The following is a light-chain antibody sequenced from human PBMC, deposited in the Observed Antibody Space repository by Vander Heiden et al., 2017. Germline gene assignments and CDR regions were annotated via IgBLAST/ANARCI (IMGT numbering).Light chain of an antibody. CDR2: DVT. Sequence: QSALTQPPSASGSPGQSVTISCTGTSSDVGDYNSVSWYQQRPGKAPKLIIYDVTTRRSGVPDRFSGSKSGNKAYLTVSGLQTEDEAYDYCSASYAGSRLFGGGTKLTVL. J-gene: IGLJ2*01. CDR1: SSDVGDYNS. CDR3: SASYAGSRL. V-gene: IGLV2-8*01.